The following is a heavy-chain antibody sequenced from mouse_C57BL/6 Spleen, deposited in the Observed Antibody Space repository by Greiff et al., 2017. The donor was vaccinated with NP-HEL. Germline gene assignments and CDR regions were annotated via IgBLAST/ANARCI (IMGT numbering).Heavy chain of an antibody. CDR2: IYPGSGNT. D-gene: IGHD2-4*01. V-gene: IGHV1-76*01. J-gene: IGHJ2*01. CDR3: ARDDYGFGY. CDR1: GYTFTDYY. Sequence: QVQLQQSGAELVRPGASVKLSCKASGYTFTDYYINWVKQRPGQGLEWIARIYPGSGNTYYNEKFKGKATLTAEKSSSTAYMQLSSLTSEDSAVYFCARDDYGFGYWGKGTTLTVAS.